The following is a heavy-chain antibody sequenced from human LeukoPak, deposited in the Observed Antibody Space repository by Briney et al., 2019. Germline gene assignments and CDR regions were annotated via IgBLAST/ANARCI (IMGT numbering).Heavy chain of an antibody. CDR2: IKQDGSEK. Sequence: PGGSLRLSCAASGFTFSSYWMSWVRQAPGKGLEGVANIKQDGSEKYYVESVKGRFTISRDNAKNSLYLQMNSLRAEDTAVYYCARGPPQRVRLNYSYYMDVWGKGTTVTVSS. CDR3: ARGPPQRVRLNYSYYMDV. V-gene: IGHV3-7*01. D-gene: IGHD1-1*01. J-gene: IGHJ6*03. CDR1: GFTFSSYW.